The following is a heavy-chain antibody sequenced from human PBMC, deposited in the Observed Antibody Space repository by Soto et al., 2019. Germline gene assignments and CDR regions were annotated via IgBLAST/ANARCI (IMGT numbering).Heavy chain of an antibody. J-gene: IGHJ4*02. V-gene: IGHV3-23*01. D-gene: IGHD3-3*01. Sequence: EVQLLESGGGLVQPGGSLRLSCAASGFTFSSYAMSWVRQAPGKGLEWVSAISGSGGSTYYADSVKGRFTISRDNSKNTLYLQMNSLRAEDTAVYYCAKDSNYDFWSGYYIGDYFDYWGQGTLVTVSS. CDR2: ISGSGGST. CDR1: GFTFSSYA. CDR3: AKDSNYDFWSGYYIGDYFDY.